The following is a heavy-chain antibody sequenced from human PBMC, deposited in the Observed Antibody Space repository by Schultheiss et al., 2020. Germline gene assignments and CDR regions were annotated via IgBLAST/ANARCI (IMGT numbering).Heavy chain of an antibody. V-gene: IGHV4-39*01. CDR3: ARHLDLVAAPIYGMDV. J-gene: IGHJ6*02. Sequence: SATLSLTFTVSGGSISSSSYYWGWIRQPPGKGLEWIGSIYYSGSTYYNPSLKSRVTISVDTSKNQFSLKLSSVTAADTAVYYCARHLDLVAAPIYGMDVWGQGNTGTVSS. CDR1: GGSISSSSYY. CDR2: IYYSGST. D-gene: IGHD6-6*01.